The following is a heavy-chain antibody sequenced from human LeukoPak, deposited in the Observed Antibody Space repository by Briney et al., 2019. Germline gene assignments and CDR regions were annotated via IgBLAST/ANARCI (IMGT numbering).Heavy chain of an antibody. V-gene: IGHV1-18*01. CDR2: ICAYNGNT. Sequence: ASVKVSCKASGYTFTSYGISWVRQAPGQGLEWMGWICAYNGNTNYAQKLQGRVTMTTDTSTSTAYMELRSLRSDDTAVYYCARVEVAVAELREEKDFDYWGQGTLVTVSS. D-gene: IGHD2-15*01. J-gene: IGHJ4*02. CDR1: GYTFTSYG. CDR3: ARVEVAVAELREEKDFDY.